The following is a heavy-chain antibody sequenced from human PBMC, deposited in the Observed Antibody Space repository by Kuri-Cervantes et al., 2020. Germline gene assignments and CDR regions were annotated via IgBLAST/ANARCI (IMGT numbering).Heavy chain of an antibody. Sequence: GGSLRLSCAASGFTFSSYWMHWVRQAPGKGLVWVSRINSDGSSTSYADSVKGRFTISRDNSKNTLYLQMNSLRAEDTAVYYCAREGYCSSTSCYDDYWGQGALVTVSS. CDR1: GFTFSSYW. CDR3: AREGYCSSTSCYDDY. V-gene: IGHV3-74*01. D-gene: IGHD2-2*01. CDR2: INSDGSST. J-gene: IGHJ4*02.